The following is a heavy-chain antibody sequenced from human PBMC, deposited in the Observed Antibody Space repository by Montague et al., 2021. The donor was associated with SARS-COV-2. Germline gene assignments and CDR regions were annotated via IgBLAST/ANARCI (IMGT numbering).Heavy chain of an antibody. V-gene: IGHV4-34*01. CDR3: TREGYQVLWSDYYYYGMDV. J-gene: IGHJ6*02. CDR1: GGSFSGYY. Sequence: SETLSLTCAVYGGSFSGYYWSWIRQPPGKGLEWIGEINHSGSTNYNPSLKSRVTISVDTSKNQFSLKLSSVTAADTAVYYCTREGYQVLWSDYYYYGMDVWGQGTPVTASS. D-gene: IGHD2-2*01. CDR2: INHSGST.